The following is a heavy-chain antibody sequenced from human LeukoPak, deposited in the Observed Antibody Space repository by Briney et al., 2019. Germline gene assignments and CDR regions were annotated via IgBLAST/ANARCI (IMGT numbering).Heavy chain of an antibody. V-gene: IGHV3-64*01. CDR2: ISSNGGST. CDR1: GSTFSSYA. CDR3: AREAWSEIAVANFDY. Sequence: GGSLRLSCAASGSTFSSYAMHWVRQAPGEGLEYVSAISSNGGSTYYANSVKGRFTISRDNSKNTLYLQMGSLRAEDMAVYYCAREAWSEIAVANFDYWGQGTLVTVSS. D-gene: IGHD6-19*01. J-gene: IGHJ4*02.